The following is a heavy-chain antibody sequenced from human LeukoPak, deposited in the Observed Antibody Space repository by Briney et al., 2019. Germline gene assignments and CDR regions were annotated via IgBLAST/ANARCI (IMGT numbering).Heavy chain of an antibody. V-gene: IGHV3-48*04. CDR1: GFTFSSYS. CDR3: ARTPSFSPTGYYYMDV. J-gene: IGHJ6*03. CDR2: ISSSSSTI. Sequence: GGSLRLSCAASGFTFSSYSMNWVRQAPGKGLEWVSYISSSSSTIYYADSVKGRFTISRDNAKNSLYLQMNSLRAEDTAVYYCARTPSFSPTGYYYMDVWGKGTTVTVSS. D-gene: IGHD4-17*01.